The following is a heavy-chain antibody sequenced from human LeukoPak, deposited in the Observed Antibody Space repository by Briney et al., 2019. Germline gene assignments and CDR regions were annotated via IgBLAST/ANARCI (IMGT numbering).Heavy chain of an antibody. D-gene: IGHD3-3*01. Sequence: PGGSLRLSCAASGFTFSSYGMTWVRQAPGKGPEWVSVISSSAGSTYYADSVKGRFTISRDNSKNTLYLQMNSLRAEDTAVYYCAKVPQTRYYDFWSGRYDYWGQGTLVTVSS. V-gene: IGHV3-23*01. CDR3: AKVPQTRYYDFWSGRYDY. CDR2: ISSSAGST. CDR1: GFTFSSYG. J-gene: IGHJ4*02.